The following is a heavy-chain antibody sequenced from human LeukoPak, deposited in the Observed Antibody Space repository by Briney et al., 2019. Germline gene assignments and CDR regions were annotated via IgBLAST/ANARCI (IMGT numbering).Heavy chain of an antibody. V-gene: IGHV3-66*02. Sequence: GGSLRLSCAASGFTVSSNYMSWVRQAPGKGLEWVSVIYSGGSTYYADSVKGRFTISRDNSKNTLYLQMNSLRAEDTAVFYCARAGFDQYYYDSSGCYDYWGQGTLVTVSS. D-gene: IGHD3-22*01. CDR1: GFTVSSNY. CDR3: ARAGFDQYYYDSSGCYDY. J-gene: IGHJ4*02. CDR2: IYSGGST.